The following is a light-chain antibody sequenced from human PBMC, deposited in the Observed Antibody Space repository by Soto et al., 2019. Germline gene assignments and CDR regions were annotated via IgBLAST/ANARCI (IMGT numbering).Light chain of an antibody. CDR3: QQLNSYPIFT. CDR1: QGISSY. V-gene: IGKV1-9*01. CDR2: AAS. Sequence: DIQLTQSPSFLSASVGDRVTITCRASQGISSYLAWYQQKPGKALKLLIYAASTLQSGVPSRFSGSGSGTEFTLTISSLQPEDFATYYCQQLNSYPIFTFGPGTKVDIK. J-gene: IGKJ3*01.